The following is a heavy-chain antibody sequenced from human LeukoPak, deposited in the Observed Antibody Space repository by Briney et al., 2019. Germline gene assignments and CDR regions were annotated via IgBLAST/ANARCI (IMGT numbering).Heavy chain of an antibody. D-gene: IGHD3-22*01. CDR3: AKDLYYYDSSGNFDY. J-gene: IGHJ4*02. CDR1: GFTFSSYA. V-gene: IGHV3-23*01. CDR2: ISGSGGST. Sequence: GVSLRLSCAASGFTFSSYAMSWVRQAPGKGLEWVSAISGSGGSTYYADSVKGRFTISRDNSKNTLYLQMNSLRAEDTAVYYCAKDLYYYDSSGNFDYWGQGTLVTVSS.